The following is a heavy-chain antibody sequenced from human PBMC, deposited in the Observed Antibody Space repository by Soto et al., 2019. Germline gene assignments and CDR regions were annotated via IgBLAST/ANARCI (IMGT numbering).Heavy chain of an antibody. Sequence: PSETLSLTCAVYGGSFIGYYWIWIRQPPGKGLEWIGEINHSGSTNYNPSLKSRVTISVDTSKNQSSLKLSSVTAADTAVYYCARGVAAEIWGQGTLVTVSS. D-gene: IGHD6-13*01. V-gene: IGHV4-34*01. CDR1: GGSFIGYY. J-gene: IGHJ4*02. CDR2: INHSGST. CDR3: ARGVAAEI.